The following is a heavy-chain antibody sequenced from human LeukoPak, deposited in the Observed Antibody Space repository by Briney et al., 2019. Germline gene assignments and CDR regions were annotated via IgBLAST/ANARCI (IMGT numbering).Heavy chain of an antibody. J-gene: IGHJ4*02. CDR1: GGSISSYY. V-gene: IGHV4-59*01. CDR3: ARAPLPDIVVVPAARGSGYDLVSEV. D-gene: IGHD2-2*01. CDR2: IYYSGST. Sequence: PSETLSLTCTVSGGSISSYYWSWIRQPPGKGLEWIGYIYYSGSTNYNPSLKSRVTISVDTSKNQFSLKLSSVTAADTAVYYCARAPLPDIVVVPAARGSGYDLVSEVWGQGTLVTVSS.